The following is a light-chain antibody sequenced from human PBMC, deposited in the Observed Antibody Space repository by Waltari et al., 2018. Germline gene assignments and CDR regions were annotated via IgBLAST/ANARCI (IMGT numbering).Light chain of an antibody. CDR2: GAA. CDR3: QQYGSSVMYT. V-gene: IGKV3-20*01. J-gene: IGKJ2*01. CDR1: QRITKRY. Sequence: VLTQSPDTLSLSPGERATLSCRASQRITKRYLAWYQQKPGQAPRLLIYGAAYRAAGIPARFSGSGSGTDFTLTISRLEPEDFGVYFCQQYGSSVMYTFGQGTKLEIK.